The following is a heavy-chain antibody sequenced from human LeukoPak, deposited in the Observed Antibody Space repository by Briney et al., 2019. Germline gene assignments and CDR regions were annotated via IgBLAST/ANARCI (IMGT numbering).Heavy chain of an antibody. CDR3: AREKDYDILTGIDY. Sequence: GGSLRLSCVVSGFTLSGYYMSWIRQAPGKGLEWVSYISSSSSYTNYADSVKGRFTISRDNAKNSLYLQMNSLRAEDTAVYYCAREKDYDILTGIDYWGQGTLVTVSS. CDR1: GFTLSGYY. D-gene: IGHD3-9*01. J-gene: IGHJ4*02. CDR2: ISSSSSYT. V-gene: IGHV3-11*05.